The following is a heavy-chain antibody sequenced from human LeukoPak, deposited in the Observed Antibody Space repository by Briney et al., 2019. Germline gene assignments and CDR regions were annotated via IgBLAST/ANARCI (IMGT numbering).Heavy chain of an antibody. D-gene: IGHD4-17*01. V-gene: IGHV3-23*01. CDR1: GFTFSSYA. J-gene: IGHJ6*02. CDR3: AKVLGDYGIYYYYGMDV. CDR2: ISGSGGRT. Sequence: GGSLRLSCAASGFTFSSYAMSWVRQAPGKGLEWVSAISGSGGRTYHADSVKGRFTIPRDNSKNTLYLQMNSLRAEDTAVYYCAKVLGDYGIYYYYGMDVWGQGTTVTVSS.